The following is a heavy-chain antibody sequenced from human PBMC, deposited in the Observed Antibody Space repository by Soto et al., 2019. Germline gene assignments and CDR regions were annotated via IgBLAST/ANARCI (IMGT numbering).Heavy chain of an antibody. CDR2: INSDGSST. Sequence: EVQLVESGGGLVQPGGSLRLSCAASGFTFSSYWMHWVRQAPGKGLVWVSRINSDGSSTSYADSVKGRFTISRDNAKNTRYLQMNSLRAEDTAVYYCARVPTYSSGWYRPPGAFDIWGQGTMVTVSS. V-gene: IGHV3-74*01. CDR1: GFTFSSYW. D-gene: IGHD6-19*01. J-gene: IGHJ3*02. CDR3: ARVPTYSSGWYRPPGAFDI.